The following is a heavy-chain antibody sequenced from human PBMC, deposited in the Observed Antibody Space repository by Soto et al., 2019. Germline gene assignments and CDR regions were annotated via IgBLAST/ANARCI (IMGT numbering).Heavy chain of an antibody. CDR1: GFTVTSNY. Sequence: GGSLRLSCAASGFTVTSNYMSWVRQAPGKGLEWVSLIYSGGSTYYADSVKGRFTISRDNSKNTLSLQMNGLRADDTAIYYCARDPSYCSGTTCSAVWGQGTLVTVSS. CDR3: ARDPSYCSGTTCSAV. D-gene: IGHD2-2*01. CDR2: IYSGGST. V-gene: IGHV3-53*05. J-gene: IGHJ4*02.